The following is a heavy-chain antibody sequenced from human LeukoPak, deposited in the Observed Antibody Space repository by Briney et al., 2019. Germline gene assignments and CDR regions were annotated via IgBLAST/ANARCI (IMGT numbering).Heavy chain of an antibody. CDR3: ARWDGYNLED. V-gene: IGHV3-21*01. D-gene: IGHD5-24*01. Sequence: GGSLRLSRAVSGFTFSSYNMNWVRQARGKGLEWVSSTSSSSSYIYYADSVKGRFTISRDNAKNSLYLQMNSLRAEDTAVYYCARWDGYNLEDWGQGTLVTVSS. CDR2: TSSSSSYI. CDR1: GFTFSSYN. J-gene: IGHJ4*02.